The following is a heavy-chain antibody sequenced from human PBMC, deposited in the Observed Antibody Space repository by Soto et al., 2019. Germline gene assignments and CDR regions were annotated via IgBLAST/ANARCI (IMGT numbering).Heavy chain of an antibody. J-gene: IGHJ4*02. D-gene: IGHD2-21*02. CDR2: ISANSGNT. V-gene: IGHV3-23*01. Sequence: QLLESGGGFVQPGGSLRLSCTASGFGLSTYAISWVRQATGKGLEWVSVISANSGNTDYADSVKGRVTISTDKSENTVFLQMNRLRAEDTAVYYCALPSCGGDCYSPFDYWGQGTLVTVSS. CDR1: GFGLSTYA. CDR3: ALPSCGGDCYSPFDY.